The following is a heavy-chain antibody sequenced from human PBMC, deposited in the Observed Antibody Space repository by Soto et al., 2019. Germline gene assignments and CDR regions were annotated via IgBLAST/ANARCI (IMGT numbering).Heavy chain of an antibody. J-gene: IGHJ4*02. V-gene: IGHV4-31*03. CDR3: ARYAYGDYATFDY. CDR2: IYYSGST. Sequence: SETLSLTCTVSGGSISSGGYYWSWIRQHPGKGLEWIGYIYYSGSTYYNPSLKSRVTISVDTSKNQFSLKLSSVTAADTAVYYCARYAYGDYATFDYWGQGTLVTVS. D-gene: IGHD4-17*01. CDR1: GGSISSGGYY.